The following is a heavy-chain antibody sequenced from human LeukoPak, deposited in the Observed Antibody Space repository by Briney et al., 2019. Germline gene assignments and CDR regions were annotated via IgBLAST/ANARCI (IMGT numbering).Heavy chain of an antibody. D-gene: IGHD2-21*01. Sequence: GGSLRLTCAASAFIFSNSWMSWVRQAPDKGLEWVAFIRYDGSNKYYADSVKGRFTISRDNSKNTLYLQMNSLRAEDTAVYYCAKDQVSYCDYWGQGTLVTVSS. J-gene: IGHJ4*02. CDR2: IRYDGSNK. CDR3: AKDQVSYCDY. CDR1: AFIFSNSW. V-gene: IGHV3-30*02.